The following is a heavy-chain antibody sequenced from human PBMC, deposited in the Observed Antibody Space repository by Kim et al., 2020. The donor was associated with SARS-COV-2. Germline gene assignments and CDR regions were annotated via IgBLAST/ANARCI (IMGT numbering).Heavy chain of an antibody. CDR3: AGGSGSTSYGDVDH. CDR2: MYYPGAT. CDR1: GDSISTGGYY. Sequence: SETLSLTCTVSGDSISTGGYYWNWIRQRPGKGLEWIVYMYYPGATYYSPSLKGRVFISGDASKNQFFLTLSAVTAADTAVYYCAGGSGSTSYGDVDHWG. V-gene: IGHV4-31*03. J-gene: IGHJ4*01. D-gene: IGHD5-12*01.